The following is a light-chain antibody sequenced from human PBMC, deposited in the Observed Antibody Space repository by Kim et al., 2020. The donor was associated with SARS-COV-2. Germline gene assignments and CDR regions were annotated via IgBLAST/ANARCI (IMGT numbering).Light chain of an antibody. CDR2: DAD. Sequence: PGQGATLSCRACHSTGITVAGYQQTRGQAPRCLLYDADSRATGIPEKCSGSGYGTDFTLNNNSIDPEDFATYFCQQHSKWPPAPSFVGGTKVDIK. V-gene: IGKV3-11*01. CDR1: HSTGIT. J-gene: IGKJ4*01. CDR3: QQHSKWPPAPS.